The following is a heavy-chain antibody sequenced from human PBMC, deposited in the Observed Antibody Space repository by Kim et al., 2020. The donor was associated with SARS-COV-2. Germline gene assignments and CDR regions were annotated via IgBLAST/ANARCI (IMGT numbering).Heavy chain of an antibody. Sequence: ASVKVSCKASGYTFTSYYMHWVRQAPGQGLEWMGIINPSGGSTSYAQKFQGRVTMTRDTSTSTVYMELSSLRSEDTAVYYCARDLSGSGWEEAFDIWGQGTMVTVSS. CDR3: ARDLSGSGWEEAFDI. V-gene: IGHV1-46*01. CDR1: GYTFTSYY. CDR2: INPSGGST. D-gene: IGHD6-19*01. J-gene: IGHJ3*02.